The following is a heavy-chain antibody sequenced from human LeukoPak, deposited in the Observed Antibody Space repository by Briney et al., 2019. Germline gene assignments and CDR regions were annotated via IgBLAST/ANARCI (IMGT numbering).Heavy chain of an antibody. CDR2: IYDSGST. Sequence: SQTLSLTCTVSGASIRSGDYYWSWIRQPPGKGLEWIGYIYDSGSTYYNPSLKSRITISVDTSENRFSLKLSSVTATDTAVYYCAREGIAVAGTVYVRSHYYGMDVWGQGTTVTVSS. J-gene: IGHJ6*02. D-gene: IGHD6-19*01. CDR3: AREGIAVAGTVYVRSHYYGMDV. V-gene: IGHV4-30-4*01. CDR1: GASIRSGDYY.